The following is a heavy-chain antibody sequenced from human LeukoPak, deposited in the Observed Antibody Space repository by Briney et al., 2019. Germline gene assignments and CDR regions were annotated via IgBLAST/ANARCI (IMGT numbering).Heavy chain of an antibody. J-gene: IGHJ5*01. V-gene: IGHV3-64D*09. Sequence: PGGSLRLSCSASGFPFSSYAMHWVRQAPGKGLEYVSVISSNGETTYYADSVKGRFTISRDNSKNTVYLQMSSLGPEDTAVYYCVKHFDWWDQGTLVTVSS. CDR3: VKHFDW. CDR1: GFPFSSYA. CDR2: ISSNGETT.